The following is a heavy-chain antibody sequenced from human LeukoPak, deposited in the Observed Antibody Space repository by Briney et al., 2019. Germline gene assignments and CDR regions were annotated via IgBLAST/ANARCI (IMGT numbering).Heavy chain of an antibody. J-gene: IGHJ4*02. CDR3: ARLRPYDSSGYCDY. V-gene: IGHV1-2*06. Sequence: ASVKVSCKASGYTFTGYYMHWVRQAPGQGLEWMGRINPNSGGTNYAQKFQGRVTMTRDTYISTAYMELSRLRSDDTAVYYCARLRPYDSSGYCDYWGQGTLVTVSS. D-gene: IGHD3-22*01. CDR1: GYTFTGYY. CDR2: INPNSGGT.